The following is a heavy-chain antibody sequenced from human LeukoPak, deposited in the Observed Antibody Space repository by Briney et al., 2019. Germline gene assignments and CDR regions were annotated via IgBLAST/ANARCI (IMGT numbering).Heavy chain of an antibody. CDR2: ISAYNGNT. CDR3: ARVSSAGTVGAPFDY. CDR1: GYTFTSYG. V-gene: IGHV1-18*01. D-gene: IGHD6-19*01. J-gene: IGHJ4*02. Sequence: ASVKVSCKASGYTFTSYGISWARQAPGQGLEWMGWISAYNGNTNYAQKLQGRVTMTTDTSTSTAYMELRSLRSDDTAVYYCARVSSAGTVGAPFDYWGQGTLVTVSS.